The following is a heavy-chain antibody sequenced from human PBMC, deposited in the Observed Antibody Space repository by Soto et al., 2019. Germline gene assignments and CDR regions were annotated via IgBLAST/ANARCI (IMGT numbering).Heavy chain of an antibody. V-gene: IGHV3-48*03. Sequence: EVQLVQSGGGVVQPGRSLRLSCAASGFTFSSYEMNWVRQAPGKGLEWVSYISNGGSNIFYADSVKGRFTISRENAKTSLSLQTHSLRTEDRAVSYCTRAGLPRLRYFDCWCQATVLTVSS. CDR3: TRAGLPRLRYFDC. CDR2: ISNGGSNI. D-gene: IGHD5-12*01. J-gene: IGHJ4*02. CDR1: GFTFSSYE.